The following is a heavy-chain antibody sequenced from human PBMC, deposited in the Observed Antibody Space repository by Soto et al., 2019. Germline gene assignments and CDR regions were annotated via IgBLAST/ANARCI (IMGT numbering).Heavy chain of an antibody. CDR1: GGSISSGGYC. CDR3: ASGRGYCSGGSCYSTHAFDI. CDR2: IYYSGST. D-gene: IGHD2-15*01. Sequence: TLSLTCTVSGGSISSGGYCFSGIRQRPWNGLEWIGYIYYSGSTYYNPSLKSRVTISVDTSKNQFSLKLSSVTAADTAVYYCASGRGYCSGGSCYSTHAFDIWGQGTMVTVSS. J-gene: IGHJ3*02. V-gene: IGHV4-31*03.